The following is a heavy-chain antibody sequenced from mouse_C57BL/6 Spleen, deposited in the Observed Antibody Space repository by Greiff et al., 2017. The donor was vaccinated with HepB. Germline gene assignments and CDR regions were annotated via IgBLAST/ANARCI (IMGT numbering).Heavy chain of an antibody. V-gene: IGHV14-1*01. Sequence: EVQVVESGAELVRPGASVKLSCTASGFNIKDYYMHWVKQRPEQGLEWIGRIDPEDGDTEYAPKFQGKATMTADTSSKTAYLQLRHLTSEDTDVYYCTTGTYDDDDWFAYWGQGTLVTVSA. CDR1: GFNIKDYY. CDR2: IDPEDGDT. J-gene: IGHJ3*01. D-gene: IGHD2-4*01. CDR3: TTGTYDDDDWFAY.